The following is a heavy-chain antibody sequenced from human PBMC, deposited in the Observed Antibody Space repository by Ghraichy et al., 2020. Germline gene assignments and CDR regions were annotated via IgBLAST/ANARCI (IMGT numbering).Heavy chain of an antibody. Sequence: SQTLSLTCTVSGGSISSGSYYWSWIRQPAGKGLEWIGRIYTSGSTNYNPSLKSRVTISVDTSKNQFSLKLSSVTAADTAVYYCARSYSGVWFDYWGQGTLVTVSS. D-gene: IGHD2-8*01. J-gene: IGHJ4*02. CDR1: GGSISSGSYY. CDR3: ARSYSGVWFDY. V-gene: IGHV4-61*02. CDR2: IYTSGST.